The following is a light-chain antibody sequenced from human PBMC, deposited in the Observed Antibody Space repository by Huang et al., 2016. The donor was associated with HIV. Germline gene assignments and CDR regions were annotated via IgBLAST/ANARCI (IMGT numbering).Light chain of an antibody. CDR3: QQLHSYPIT. CDR1: QDIGTS. CDR2: GAT. Sequence: AVQLTQSPSSLSTSVGESVSISCRASQDIGTSLAWYQQKPGRDPKLLSAGATTLHAGVPSRFSGDSAGKYFTRFISSLQPEDVATYYCQQLHSYPITFGRGTRLDIK. J-gene: IGKJ5*01. V-gene: IGKV1-13*02.